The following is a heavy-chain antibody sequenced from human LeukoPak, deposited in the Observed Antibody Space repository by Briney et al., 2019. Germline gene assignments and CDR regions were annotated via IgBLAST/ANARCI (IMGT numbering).Heavy chain of an antibody. D-gene: IGHD2-15*01. J-gene: IGHJ6*02. V-gene: IGHV3-23*01. CDR1: GFTFSGYA. CDR3: AKNLYCGGGSCYPSALGMDV. CDR2: SSGSGNRT. Sequence: PGGSLRLSCAASGFTFSGYAMSWVRQAPGKGLEWVSSSSGSGNRTYYADSVKGRFTISRDNSKNTLFLQMNSLRAEDTAVYYCAKNLYCGGGSCYPSALGMDVWGQGTTVTVSS.